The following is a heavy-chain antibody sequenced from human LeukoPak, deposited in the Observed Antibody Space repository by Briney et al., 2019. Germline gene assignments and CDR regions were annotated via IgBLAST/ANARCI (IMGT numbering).Heavy chain of an antibody. D-gene: IGHD3-16*01. J-gene: IGHJ3*02. CDR3: ARRGENWGIAFDI. CDR2: IYYSGNT. Sequence: SETLSLTCTVSGGSISASSSYWGWIRHPPGKGLEWIASIYYSGNTYYNPSLKSRVAISIDTSKNQFSLKLSSVTAADTAVYYCARRGENWGIAFDIWGQGTMVTVSS. CDR1: GGSISASSSY. V-gene: IGHV4-39*01.